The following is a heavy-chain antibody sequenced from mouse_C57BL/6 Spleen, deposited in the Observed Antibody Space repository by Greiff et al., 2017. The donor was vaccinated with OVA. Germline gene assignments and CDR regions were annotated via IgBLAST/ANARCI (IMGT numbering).Heavy chain of an antibody. Sequence: EVQRVESGPGLVKPSQSLSLTCSVTGYSITSGYYWNWIRQFPGNKLEWMGYISYDGSNNYNPSLKNRISITRDTSKNQFFLKLNSVTTEDTATYYCARDRGYDYDVWYFDVWGTGTTVTVSS. V-gene: IGHV3-6*01. J-gene: IGHJ1*03. CDR2: ISYDGSN. CDR1: GYSITSGYY. D-gene: IGHD2-4*01. CDR3: ARDRGYDYDVWYFDV.